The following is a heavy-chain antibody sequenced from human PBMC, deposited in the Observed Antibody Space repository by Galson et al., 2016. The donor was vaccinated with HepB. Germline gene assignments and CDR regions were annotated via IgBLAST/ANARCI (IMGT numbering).Heavy chain of an antibody. Sequence: SLRLSCAASGFTFSSYAMSWVRQAPGKGLEWVSSISASGGSTYHADSVKGRFTISRDNSKNGLYLQMNSLRAEDTAVYYCAKGLNWFDPWGQGTLVTVSS. CDR3: AKGLNWFDP. CDR1: GFTFSSYA. CDR2: ISASGGST. V-gene: IGHV3-23*01. J-gene: IGHJ5*02.